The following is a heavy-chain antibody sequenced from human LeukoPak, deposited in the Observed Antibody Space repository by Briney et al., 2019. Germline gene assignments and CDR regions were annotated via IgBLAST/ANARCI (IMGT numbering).Heavy chain of an antibody. J-gene: IGHJ4*02. Sequence: GGSLNLSCAASGFTFSGSAMHWVRQASGKGLEWVGRIRSKANSYATAYAASVKGRFTISRDDSKNTAYLQMNSLKTEDTAVYYCTRPMITFGGVIAWDWGQGTLVTVSS. CDR3: TRPMITFGGVIAWD. D-gene: IGHD3-16*02. CDR2: IRSKANSYAT. CDR1: GFTFSGSA. V-gene: IGHV3-73*01.